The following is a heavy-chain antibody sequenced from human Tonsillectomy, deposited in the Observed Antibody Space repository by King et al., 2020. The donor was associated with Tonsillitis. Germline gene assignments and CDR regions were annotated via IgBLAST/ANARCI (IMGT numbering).Heavy chain of an antibody. Sequence: VQLVESGGGVVQPGRSLRLSCAASGSTFSSYAMHWVRQAPGKGLEWVAVISYDGSNKYYADSVKGRFTISRDNSKNTLYLQMNSLRAEDTAVYYCARGLGDSSGYYSYFDYWGQGTLVTVSS. CDR1: GSTFSSYA. V-gene: IGHV3-30*04. J-gene: IGHJ4*02. CDR2: ISYDGSNK. D-gene: IGHD3-22*01. CDR3: ARGLGDSSGYYSYFDY.